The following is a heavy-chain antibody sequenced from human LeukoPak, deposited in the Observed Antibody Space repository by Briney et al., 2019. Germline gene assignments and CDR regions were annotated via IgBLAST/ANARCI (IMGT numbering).Heavy chain of an antibody. Sequence: GGSLRLSCEASGFTFSSNSMNWVRQAPGKGLEWVSALYIGGNTYYADSVRGRFTISRDNSKNTLYLQMNGLRAEDTAIYYCMTAAGYNFGQYWGQGTLVTVSS. V-gene: IGHV3-53*01. D-gene: IGHD5-18*01. CDR3: MTAAGYNFGQY. CDR1: GFTFSSNS. CDR2: LYIGGNT. J-gene: IGHJ4*02.